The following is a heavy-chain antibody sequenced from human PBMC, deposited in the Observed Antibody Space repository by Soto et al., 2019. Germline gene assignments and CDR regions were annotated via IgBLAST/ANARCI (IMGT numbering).Heavy chain of an antibody. CDR2: IKQDGSEK. J-gene: IGHJ4*02. CDR3: ERDRIKQWLANDY. D-gene: IGHD6-19*01. Sequence: PGGSLRLSCAASGFTFSSYWMSWVRQAPGKGLEWVANIKQDGSEKYYVDSVKGRFTISRDNAKNSLYLQMNSLRAEDTAVYYCERDRIKQWLANDYWGQGTLVTVSS. CDR1: GFTFSSYW. V-gene: IGHV3-7*01.